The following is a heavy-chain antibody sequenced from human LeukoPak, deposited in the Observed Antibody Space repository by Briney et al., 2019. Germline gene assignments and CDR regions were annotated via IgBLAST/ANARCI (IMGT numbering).Heavy chain of an antibody. CDR3: ARLAASDADY. D-gene: IGHD6-25*01. CDR2: IIPIFGTA. J-gene: IGHJ4*02. Sequence: GASVKVSCKASGGTFSSYAISWVRQAPGQGLEWMGGIIPIFGTANYAQKFQGGVTITADESTSTAYMELSSLRSEDTAVYYCARLAASDADYWGQGTLVTVSS. V-gene: IGHV1-69*13. CDR1: GGTFSSYA.